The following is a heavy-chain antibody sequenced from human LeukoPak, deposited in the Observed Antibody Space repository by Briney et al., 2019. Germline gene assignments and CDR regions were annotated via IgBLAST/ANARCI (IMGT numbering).Heavy chain of an antibody. CDR3: ATEKHAGDRFLESLSYEGVGFDP. J-gene: IGHJ5*02. CDR2: INHSGST. CDR1: GGYFSGHY. Sequence: PSETLSLTCSVYGGYFSGHYWSWIRQPPGKGLEWIGEINHSGSTTHNQSLKSRITISVDTCQNHFSLKLSSVPAAHTAVYYCATEKHAGDRFLESLSYEGVGFDPWGQGTLVTVSS. V-gene: IGHV4-34*01. D-gene: IGHD3-3*01.